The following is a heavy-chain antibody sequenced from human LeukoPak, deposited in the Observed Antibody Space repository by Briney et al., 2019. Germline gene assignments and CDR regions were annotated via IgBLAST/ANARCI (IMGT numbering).Heavy chain of an antibody. CDR2: IYASGST. CDR1: GGSISSYY. CDR3: ARRWAARRWFDP. D-gene: IGHD6-6*01. Sequence: SETLSLTCTVSGGSISSYYWSWIRQPAGKGLEWIGRIYASGSTYYNPSLKSRVTISVDTSKNQFSLKLSSVTAADTAVYYCARRWAARRWFDPWGQGTLVTVSS. J-gene: IGHJ5*02. V-gene: IGHV4-4*07.